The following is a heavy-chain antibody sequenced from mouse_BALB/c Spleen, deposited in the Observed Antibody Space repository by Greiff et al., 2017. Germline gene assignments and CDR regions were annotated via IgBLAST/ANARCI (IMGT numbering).Heavy chain of an antibody. V-gene: IGHV3-6*02. D-gene: IGHD2-4*01. Sequence: EVQLQQSGPGLVKPSQSLSLTCSVTGYSITSGYYWNWIRQFPGNKLKWMGYISYDGSNNYNPSLKNRISITRDTSKNQFFLKLNSVTTEDTATYYCAREEGSTMIFAYWGQGTLVTVSA. J-gene: IGHJ3*01. CDR3: AREEGSTMIFAY. CDR2: ISYDGSN. CDR1: GYSITSGYY.